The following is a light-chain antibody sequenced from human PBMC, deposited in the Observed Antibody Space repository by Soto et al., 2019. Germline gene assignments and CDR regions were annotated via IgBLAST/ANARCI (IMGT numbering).Light chain of an antibody. CDR3: QQYDRASWT. V-gene: IGKV1-5*03. CDR1: QRISSW. CDR2: RAS. J-gene: IGKJ1*01. Sequence: DIQMTQSPSTLSASVGDRVIITCLASQRISSWLAWYQQKPGKAPNLLIDRASTLKSGIPSRFSVSGSGTEVTLTISSLQPYDFATYYCQQYDRASWTFGPGTKVDIK.